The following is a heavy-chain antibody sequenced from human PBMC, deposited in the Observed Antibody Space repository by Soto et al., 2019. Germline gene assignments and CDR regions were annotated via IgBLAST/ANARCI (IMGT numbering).Heavy chain of an antibody. Sequence: QVQQVQSGAEVKKPGSSVKVSCKASGGTFSSYAISWVRQAPGQGLEWMGGIIPIFGTANYAQKFQGRVTITADESTSTAYMELSSLRSEDTAVYYCARNPIDYDSSGYLFYYYYGMDVWGQGTTVTVSS. D-gene: IGHD3-22*01. J-gene: IGHJ6*02. V-gene: IGHV1-69*01. CDR2: IIPIFGTA. CDR3: ARNPIDYDSSGYLFYYYYGMDV. CDR1: GGTFSSYA.